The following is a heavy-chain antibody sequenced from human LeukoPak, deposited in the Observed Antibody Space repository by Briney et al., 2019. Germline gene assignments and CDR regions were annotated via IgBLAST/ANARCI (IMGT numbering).Heavy chain of an antibody. D-gene: IGHD5-12*01. Sequence: GGSLRLSCAASGFTFSSYAMTWVRQAPGKGLEWVSAISGSGGRTYYVDSVKGRFTISRDNSKNTLYLQMNSLRAEDTAVYYCAKDQGYSGYDPLDYWGQGTLVTVSS. CDR2: ISGSGGRT. CDR3: AKDQGYSGYDPLDY. J-gene: IGHJ4*02. V-gene: IGHV3-23*01. CDR1: GFTFSSYA.